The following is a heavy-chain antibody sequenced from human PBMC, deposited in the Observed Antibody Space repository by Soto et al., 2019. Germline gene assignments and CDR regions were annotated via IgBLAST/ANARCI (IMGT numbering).Heavy chain of an antibody. D-gene: IGHD6-13*01. CDR2: IIPIFGTA. CDR3: ARVTSSSWRSYGMDV. J-gene: IGHJ6*02. V-gene: IGHV1-69*13. CDR1: GGTFSSYA. Sequence: GASVKVSCKASGGTFSSYAISWVRQAPGQGLEWMGGIIPIFGTANYAQKFQGRVTITADESTSTAYMELSSLRSEDTAVYYCARVTSSSWRSYGMDVWGQGTTVTVSS.